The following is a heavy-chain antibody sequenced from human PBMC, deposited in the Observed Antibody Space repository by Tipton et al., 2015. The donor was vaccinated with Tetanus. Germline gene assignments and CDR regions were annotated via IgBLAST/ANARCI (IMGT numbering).Heavy chain of an antibody. V-gene: IGHV3-30*18. CDR2: ISYDGSNT. D-gene: IGHD1-1*01. Sequence: SLRLSCAASGFIFSSYGMHWVRQAPGKGLEWVAVISYDGSNTYYADSVKCRFTISRDNSKNTLYLQMNSLRAEDTAVYYCAKDPQYDDEGAFDYWGQVTLVTVSS. CDR3: AKDPQYDDEGAFDY. J-gene: IGHJ4*02. CDR1: GFIFSSYG.